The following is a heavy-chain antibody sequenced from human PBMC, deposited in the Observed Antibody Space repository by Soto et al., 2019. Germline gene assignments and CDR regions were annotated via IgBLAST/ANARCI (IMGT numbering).Heavy chain of an antibody. Sequence: GESLKISCKGSEYNFATYWIGWVRQVPGEGLEWMGIIYPGDSDIRYSPSFQGQVTISADKSISTAYLQWSSLKASDTAMYYCARSHYDSAGYYSEFDYWGQGTLVTVSS. D-gene: IGHD3-22*01. J-gene: IGHJ4*02. CDR2: IYPGDSDI. CDR1: EYNFATYW. CDR3: ARSHYDSAGYYSEFDY. V-gene: IGHV5-51*01.